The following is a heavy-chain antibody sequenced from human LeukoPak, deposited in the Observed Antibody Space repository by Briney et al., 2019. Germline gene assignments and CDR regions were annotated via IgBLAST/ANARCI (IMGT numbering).Heavy chain of an antibody. CDR3: ARHVGGTKPLPVAFDI. CDR1: GGSISSSSYY. CDR2: IYYSGST. Sequence: SETLSLTCTVSGGSISSSSYYWGWIRQPPGKGLEWIGRIYYSGSTYYNPSLKSRVTISVDTSKNQFSLKLSALTAADTAVAYCARHVGGTKPLPVAFDIWGQGTMVTVSS. J-gene: IGHJ3*02. V-gene: IGHV4-39*01. D-gene: IGHD3-16*01.